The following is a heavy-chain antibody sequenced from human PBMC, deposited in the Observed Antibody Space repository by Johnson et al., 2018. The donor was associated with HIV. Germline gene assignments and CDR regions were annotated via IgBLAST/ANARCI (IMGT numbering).Heavy chain of an antibody. J-gene: IGHJ3*02. V-gene: IGHV3-30*04. Sequence: QMQLVESGGGVVQPGRSLRLSCAASGFTFSSYAMHWVRQAPGKGLEWVAVISYDGSNKYYADSVKGRFTISRDNSKNTLYLQMNSLRAEETAVYYCARDLGPDGAFDILGQGTMVTVSS. CDR2: ISYDGSNK. CDR1: GFTFSSYA. D-gene: IGHD5-24*01. CDR3: ARDLGPDGAFDI.